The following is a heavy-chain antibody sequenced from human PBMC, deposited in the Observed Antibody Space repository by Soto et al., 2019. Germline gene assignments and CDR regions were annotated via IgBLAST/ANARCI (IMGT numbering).Heavy chain of an antibody. CDR1: GFTFRNYG. Sequence: EVPVLESGGGLVQPGGSLRLSCAGTGFTFRNYGMSWVRQAPGKGLEWVSGISSGGDSTHYADSVKGRFTISRDNSENTMYLQMYSLRADDTAIYYCAKNIDSSSGFDYWGQGTLVTVSS. J-gene: IGHJ4*02. V-gene: IGHV3-23*01. CDR3: AKNIDSSSGFDY. CDR2: ISSGGDST. D-gene: IGHD6-6*01.